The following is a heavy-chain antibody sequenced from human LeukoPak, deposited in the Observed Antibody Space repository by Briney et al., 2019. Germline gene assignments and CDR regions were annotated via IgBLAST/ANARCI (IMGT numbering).Heavy chain of an antibody. D-gene: IGHD3-10*01. CDR1: GFTFSSYA. V-gene: IGHV3-30*04. J-gene: IGHJ4*02. CDR3: ARAGYYGSGSYPIKFDY. Sequence: GGSLRLSCAASGFTFSSYAMHWVRQAPGKGLEWVAVISYDGSNKYYADSVKGRFTISRDNSENTLYLQMNSLRAEDTAVYYCARAGYYGSGSYPIKFDYWGQGTLVTVSS. CDR2: ISYDGSNK.